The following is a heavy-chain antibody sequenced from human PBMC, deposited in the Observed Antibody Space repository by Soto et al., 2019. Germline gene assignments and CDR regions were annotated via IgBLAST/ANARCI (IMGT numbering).Heavy chain of an antibody. CDR3: ARDLYCSSTSGINWCDP. CDR1: GGSISSYY. V-gene: IGHV4-4*07. CDR2: IYTSGST. D-gene: IGHD2-2*01. J-gene: IGHJ5*02. Sequence: QVQLQESGPGLVKPSETLSLTCTVSGGSISSYYWIWIRQPAGKGLEWIGRIYTSGSTNYNPSLKSRVTMSVDTSKSQFSLKLSSVTAAYTDVAYCARDLYCSSTSGINWCDPWGQGTLVTVSS.